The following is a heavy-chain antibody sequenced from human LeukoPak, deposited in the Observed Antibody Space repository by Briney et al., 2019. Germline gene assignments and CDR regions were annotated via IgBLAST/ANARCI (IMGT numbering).Heavy chain of an antibody. J-gene: IGHJ5*02. CDR3: ASHPRSGGNFDH. D-gene: IGHD4-23*01. V-gene: IGHV3-23*01. CDR1: GFTFSTCA. CDR2: ISVSGTGT. Sequence: PGGSLRLSCAASGFTFSTCAMSWVRQAPGKGLEWVSAISVSGTGTYYADSVKGRFTISRDNSKNTLYLEMKNLRAEDTAVYYCASHPRSGGNFDHWGQGTLVTVSS.